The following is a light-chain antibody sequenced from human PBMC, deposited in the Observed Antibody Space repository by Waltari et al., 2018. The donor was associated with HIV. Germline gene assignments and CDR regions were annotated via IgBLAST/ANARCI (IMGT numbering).Light chain of an antibody. V-gene: IGLV1-47*01. CDR3: VGWDSSLSAYV. J-gene: IGLJ1*01. CDR2: KNF. Sequence: QSFLTQPPSASGTPGQTVTLPCSGSRSNLETDTVYWYQQLPGMTPKLLIYKNFLRPSGVPDRFAASKSGTSASLTISGLRSADEADYYCVGWDSSLSAYVFGAGTKVAVL. CDR1: RSNLETDT.